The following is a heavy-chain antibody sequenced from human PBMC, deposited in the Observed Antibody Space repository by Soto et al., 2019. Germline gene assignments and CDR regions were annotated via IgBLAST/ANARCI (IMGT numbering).Heavy chain of an antibody. CDR3: ARANSWEGMDV. D-gene: IGHD6-13*01. CDR2: ISYDGSNK. J-gene: IGHJ6*02. Sequence: PGESLKISCAASGFTFSSYAMHWVRQAPGKGLEWVAVISYDGSNKYYADSVKGRFTISRDNSKNTLYLQMNSLRAEDTAVYYCARANSWEGMDVWGQGTTVTVSS. CDR1: GFTFSSYA. V-gene: IGHV3-30-3*01.